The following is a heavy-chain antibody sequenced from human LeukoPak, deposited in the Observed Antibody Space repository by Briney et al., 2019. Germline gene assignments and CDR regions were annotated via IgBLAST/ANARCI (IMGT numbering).Heavy chain of an antibody. CDR2: ISGSGGST. V-gene: IGHV3-23*01. CDR3: AKDMITFGGVIATFDY. Sequence: GGSLRLSCAASGFTFSSYAMSWVRQAPGKGLEWVSAISGSGGSTYYADSVKGRFTISRDNSKNTLYLQMSSLRAEDTAVYYCAKDMITFGGVIATFDYWGQGTLVTVSS. CDR1: GFTFSSYA. D-gene: IGHD3-16*02. J-gene: IGHJ4*02.